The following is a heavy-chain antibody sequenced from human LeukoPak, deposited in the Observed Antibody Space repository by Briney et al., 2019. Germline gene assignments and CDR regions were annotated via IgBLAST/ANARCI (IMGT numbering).Heavy chain of an antibody. CDR1: GYTFTTYY. V-gene: IGHV1-18*04. CDR2: ISAYNGNT. J-gene: IGHJ4*02. CDR3: ARDPPWIAAAGSDY. Sequence: ASVKVSCKASGYTFTTYYMHWVRQAPGQGLEWMGWISAYNGNTNYAQKLQGRVTMTTDTSTSTAYMELRSLRSDDTAVYYCARDPPWIAAAGSDYWGQGTLVTVSS. D-gene: IGHD6-13*01.